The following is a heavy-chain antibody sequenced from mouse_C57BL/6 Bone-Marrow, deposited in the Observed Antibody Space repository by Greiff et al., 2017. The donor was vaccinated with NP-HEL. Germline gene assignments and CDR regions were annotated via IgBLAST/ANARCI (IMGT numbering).Heavy chain of an antibody. CDR2: INPSSGYT. CDR3: AMLWKPDY. CDR1: GYTFTSYW. J-gene: IGHJ2*01. D-gene: IGHD1-1*02. V-gene: IGHV1-7*01. Sequence: QVQLQQSGAELAKPGASVKLSCKASGYTFTSYWMHWVQQRPGQGLEWIGYINPSSGYTKYNQKFKDKATLTADNSSSTAYMQLSSLTYEDSAVYYCAMLWKPDYWGQGTTLTVSS.